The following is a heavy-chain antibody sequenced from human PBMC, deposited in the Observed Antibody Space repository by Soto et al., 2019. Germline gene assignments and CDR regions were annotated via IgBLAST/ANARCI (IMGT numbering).Heavy chain of an antibody. CDR1: GYSFTSYW. D-gene: IGHD5-18*01. Sequence: GESLKISCKGSGYSFTSYWIGWVRQMPGKGLEWMGRIDPSDSYTNYSPSFQGHVTISADKSISTAYLQWSSLKASDTDMYYCARGSSDMVTKYYYYYGMDVWGQGTTVTVSS. J-gene: IGHJ6*02. CDR2: IDPSDSYT. V-gene: IGHV5-10-1*01. CDR3: ARGSSDMVTKYYYYYGMDV.